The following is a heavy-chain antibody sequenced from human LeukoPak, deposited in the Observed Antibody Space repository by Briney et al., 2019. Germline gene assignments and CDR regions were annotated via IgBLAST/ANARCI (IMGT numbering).Heavy chain of an antibody. J-gene: IGHJ3*02. D-gene: IGHD5-18*01. CDR3: ARGYSYALDAFDI. CDR1: GGSISSYY. Sequence: SETLSLTCTVSGGSISSYYWSWIRQPPGKGLEWIGYIYYSGSTNYNPSLKSRVTISVDTSKNQFSLKLSSVTAADTAVYYCARGYSYALDAFDIWGQGTMVTVSS. V-gene: IGHV4-59*01. CDR2: IYYSGST.